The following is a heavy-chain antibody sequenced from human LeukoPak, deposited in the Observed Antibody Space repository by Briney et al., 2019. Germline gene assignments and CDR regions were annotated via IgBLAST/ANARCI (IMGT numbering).Heavy chain of an antibody. Sequence: SETLSLTCTVSGGSISSHYWSWIRQPPGKGLEWIGYIYSSGSTNYNPSLKSRVTISVDTSKNQCSLKLSSVTAADTAVYYCARGRYSSSLDYWGQGTLVTVSS. V-gene: IGHV4-59*11. CDR1: GGSISSHY. D-gene: IGHD6-6*01. J-gene: IGHJ4*02. CDR2: IYSSGST. CDR3: ARGRYSSSLDY.